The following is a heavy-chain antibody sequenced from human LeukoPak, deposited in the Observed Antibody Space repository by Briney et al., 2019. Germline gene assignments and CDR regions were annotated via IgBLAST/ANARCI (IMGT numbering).Heavy chain of an antibody. CDR2: IYYSGST. CDR1: GGSISSSSYY. CDR3: ALYTRGYFDY. J-gene: IGHJ4*02. D-gene: IGHD1-14*01. V-gene: IGHV4-39*07. Sequence: SETLSLTCTVSGGSISSSSYYWGWIRQPPGKGLEWIGSIYYSGSTYYNPSLKSRVTISVDTSKNQFSLKLSSVTAADTAVYYCALYTRGYFDYWGQGTPVTVSS.